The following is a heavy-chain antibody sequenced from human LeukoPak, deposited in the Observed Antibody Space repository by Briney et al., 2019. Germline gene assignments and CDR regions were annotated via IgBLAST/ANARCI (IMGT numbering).Heavy chain of an antibody. CDR1: GYTFTGYY. CDR3: ARDYCGGDCFPDY. Sequence: ASVKVSCKASGYTFTGYYVHWVRQAPGQGLEWMGRINPNSGDTNYAQKFQGRVTMTRDTSISTAYMELSRLGSDDTAVYYCARDYCGGDCFPDYWGQGTLVTVSS. D-gene: IGHD2-21*02. CDR2: INPNSGDT. V-gene: IGHV1-2*06. J-gene: IGHJ4*02.